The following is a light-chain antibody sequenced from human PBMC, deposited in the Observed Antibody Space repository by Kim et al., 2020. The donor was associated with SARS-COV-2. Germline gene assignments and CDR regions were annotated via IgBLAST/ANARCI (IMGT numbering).Light chain of an antibody. CDR2: QDS. J-gene: IGLJ2*01. V-gene: IGLV3-1*01. CDR3: QAWDSSSHVV. Sequence: SYELTQPPSVSVSPGQTASITCSGDKLGDKYACWYQQKPGQSPVLVIYQDSKRPSGIPERFSGSNSGNTATLTISGTQAMDEADYHCQAWDSSSHVVFGGGTQLTVL. CDR1: KLGDKY.